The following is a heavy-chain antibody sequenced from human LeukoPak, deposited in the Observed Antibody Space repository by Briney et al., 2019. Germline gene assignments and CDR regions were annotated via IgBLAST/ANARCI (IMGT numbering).Heavy chain of an antibody. Sequence: PSETLSLTCAVYGGSFSGYYWSWIRQPPGKGLEWIGEINHSGSTNYNPSLKSRVTISVDTSKNQFSLKLSSVTAADTAVYYYARGRIYYDSSGYYRQGYWFDPWGQGTLVTVSS. D-gene: IGHD3-22*01. J-gene: IGHJ5*02. CDR2: INHSGST. V-gene: IGHV4-34*01. CDR3: ARGRIYYDSSGYYRQGYWFDP. CDR1: GGSFSGYY.